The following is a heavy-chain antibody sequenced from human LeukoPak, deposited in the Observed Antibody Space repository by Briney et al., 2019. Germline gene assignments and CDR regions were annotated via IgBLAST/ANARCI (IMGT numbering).Heavy chain of an antibody. J-gene: IGHJ4*02. Sequence: PGGSLRLSCAASGFTFSDYYMSWIRQAPGKGLDWVSYITSSNSYTNYADSVKGRFTISRDNAKSSLYLQMNSLRAEDTAVHYCARAYYYGSSGYYNFDYWGQGTLVTVSS. V-gene: IGHV3-11*06. CDR2: ITSSNSYT. D-gene: IGHD3-22*01. CDR3: ARAYYYGSSGYYNFDY. CDR1: GFTFSDYY.